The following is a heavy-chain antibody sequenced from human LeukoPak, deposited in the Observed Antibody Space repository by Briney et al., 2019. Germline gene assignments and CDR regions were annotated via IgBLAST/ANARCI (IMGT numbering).Heavy chain of an antibody. CDR2: ISGSGGST. CDR1: GFTFSSYA. V-gene: IGHV3-23*01. Sequence: HPGGSLRLSCAASGFTFSSYAMTWIRQAPGKGLEWVSSISGSGGSTYYADSVKGRFTISRDNSRNMLFLQMNSLRADDTAVYYCAKDLVVGALDYWGQGTLVTVSS. CDR3: AKDLVVGALDY. D-gene: IGHD1-26*01. J-gene: IGHJ4*02.